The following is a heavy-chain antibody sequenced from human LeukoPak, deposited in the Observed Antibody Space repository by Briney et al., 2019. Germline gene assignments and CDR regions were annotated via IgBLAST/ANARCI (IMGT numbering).Heavy chain of an antibody. V-gene: IGHV1-58*01. CDR2: IVVGSGNT. D-gene: IGHD3-22*01. Sequence: GASAKVSCKASGFTFTSSAVQWVRQARGQRLEWIGWIVVGSGNTNYAQKFQERVTITRDMSTSTAYMELSSLRSEDTAVYYCAAPARDSSGSPFDYWGQGTLVTVSS. CDR1: GFTFTSSA. CDR3: AAPARDSSGSPFDY. J-gene: IGHJ4*02.